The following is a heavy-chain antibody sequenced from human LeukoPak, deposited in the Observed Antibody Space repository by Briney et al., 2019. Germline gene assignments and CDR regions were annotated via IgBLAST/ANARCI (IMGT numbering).Heavy chain of an antibody. CDR2: ISSSSSYI. D-gene: IGHD3-10*01. Sequence: KSGGSLRLSCAASGFTLSSYSMNWVRQAPGKGLEWVSSISSSSSYIYYADSVKGRFTISRDNAKNSLYLQMNSLRAEDTAVYYCARDRPTSVGFYWAPYYFDYWGQGTLVTVSS. V-gene: IGHV3-21*01. J-gene: IGHJ4*02. CDR3: ARDRPTSVGFYWAPYYFDY. CDR1: GFTLSSYS.